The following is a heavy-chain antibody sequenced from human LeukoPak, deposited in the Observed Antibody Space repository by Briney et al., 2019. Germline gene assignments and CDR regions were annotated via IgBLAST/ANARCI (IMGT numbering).Heavy chain of an antibody. Sequence: GGSLRLSCAASGFTFSNAWMSWVRQAPGKGLEWVGRIKKKTDGETTGYAAPVKGRFTISRDDSKNTLYLEMNSLKSDDTAVYYCAAGTGTSDFDYWGQGTLVTVSS. CDR1: GFTFSNAW. CDR2: IKKKTDGETT. J-gene: IGHJ4*02. CDR3: AAGTGTSDFDY. V-gene: IGHV3-15*01. D-gene: IGHD1-1*01.